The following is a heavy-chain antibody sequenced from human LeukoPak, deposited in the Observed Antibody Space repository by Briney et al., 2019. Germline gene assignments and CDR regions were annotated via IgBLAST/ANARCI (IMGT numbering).Heavy chain of an antibody. Sequence: GGSLRLSCAASGFTFSSYDMSCVPHAPGKGLECVLDISGSGGSTYYADDIKGRFTISRDNSKNTLYLQMKSLKAEDTAVYYCAKDYRDYYYYYMDVWGKGTTVTVSS. J-gene: IGHJ6*03. V-gene: IGHV3-23*01. CDR2: ISGSGGST. CDR3: AKDYRDYYYYYMDV. CDR1: GFTFSSYD. D-gene: IGHD1-14*01.